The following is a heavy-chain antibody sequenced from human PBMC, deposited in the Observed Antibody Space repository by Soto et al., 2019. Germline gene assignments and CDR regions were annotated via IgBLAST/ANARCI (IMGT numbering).Heavy chain of an antibody. Sequence: PSETLSLTCTVSGGSISSGDYYRSWIRQPPGKGLEWIGYIYYSGSTYYNPSLKSRVTISVDTSKNQFSLKLSSVTAADTAVYDCARTDSSGYYSDYWGQGTLVTVSS. CDR1: GGSISSGDYY. CDR3: ARTDSSGYYSDY. J-gene: IGHJ4*02. V-gene: IGHV4-30-4*01. CDR2: IYYSGST. D-gene: IGHD3-22*01.